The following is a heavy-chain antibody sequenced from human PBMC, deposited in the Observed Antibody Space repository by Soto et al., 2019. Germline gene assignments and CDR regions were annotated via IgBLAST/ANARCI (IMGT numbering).Heavy chain of an antibody. D-gene: IGHD2-21*01. V-gene: IGHV1-3*01. Sequence: GASVKVSCKASGYTFTTYAVHWVRQAPGQRLEWMGWINAGNGNTEYSQKFQGRVTFTRDTSANTAYMELNSLTPEDTAVYFCAKDRFQAANWLGPWGQGTLVTVSS. CDR2: INAGNGNT. J-gene: IGHJ5*02. CDR3: AKDRFQAANWLGP. CDR1: GYTFTTYA.